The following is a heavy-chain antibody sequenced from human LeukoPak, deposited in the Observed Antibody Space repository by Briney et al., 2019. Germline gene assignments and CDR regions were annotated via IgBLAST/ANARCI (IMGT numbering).Heavy chain of an antibody. V-gene: IGHV4-59*01. D-gene: IGHD4-17*01. CDR3: ARGDDYGDLYFDY. J-gene: IGHJ4*02. Sequence: SETLSLTCTVSGGSISSYHWNWIRQPPGKGLEWIGYIYYSGSTNYNPSLKSRVTISVDTSKNQFSLKLSSVTAADTAVYYCARGDDYGDLYFDYWGQGTLVTVSS. CDR2: IYYSGST. CDR1: GGSISSYH.